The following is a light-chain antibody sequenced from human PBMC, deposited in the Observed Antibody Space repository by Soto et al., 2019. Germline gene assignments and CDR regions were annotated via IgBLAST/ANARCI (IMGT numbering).Light chain of an antibody. Sequence: QSVLTQPPSASGTPGQRVTISCSGSTSNIGRFGVQWYQQLPGTAPKVLIYSNNQRPSGVPDRFSGSESGTSASLAISGLQSEDEADYYCAAWDGTLSAYVFGAGTKVTVL. J-gene: IGLJ1*01. CDR3: AAWDGTLSAYV. CDR1: TSNIGRFG. V-gene: IGLV1-44*01. CDR2: SNN.